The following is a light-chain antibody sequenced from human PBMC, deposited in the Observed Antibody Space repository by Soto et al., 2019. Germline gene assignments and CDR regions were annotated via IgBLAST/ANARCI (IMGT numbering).Light chain of an antibody. CDR2: AVS. V-gene: IGLV2-14*01. J-gene: IGLJ3*02. CDR1: SSDVGGYNY. Sequence: QSALTQPPSASGSPGQSVTISCTGTSSDVGGYNYVSWYQQHPGKAPKLIIYAVSNRPSGVSSRFSGSKSGNTASLTISGLQAEDEADYYCNSYTTGSTKFGGGTKVTVL. CDR3: NSYTTGSTK.